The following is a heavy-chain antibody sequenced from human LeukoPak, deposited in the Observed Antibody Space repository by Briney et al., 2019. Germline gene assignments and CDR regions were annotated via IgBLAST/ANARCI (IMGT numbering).Heavy chain of an antibody. CDR3: ATYGDYVSFDY. V-gene: IGHV3-48*03. CDR1: AFTFSSYE. CDR2: ISSSGSTI. J-gene: IGHJ4*02. Sequence: PGGSLRLSCAASAFTFSSYEMNWVRQAPGKGLEWVSYISSSGSTIYYADSVKGRFTISRDNAKNSLYLQMNSLRAEDTAVYYCATYGDYVSFDYWGQGTLVTVSS. D-gene: IGHD4-17*01.